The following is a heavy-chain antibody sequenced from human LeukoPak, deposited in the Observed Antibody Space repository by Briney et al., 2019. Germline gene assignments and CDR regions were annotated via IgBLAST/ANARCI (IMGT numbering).Heavy chain of an antibody. CDR2: ISPTSGGT. Sequence: ASVKVSCKASGYTFTGYYIHWVRQAPGQGLEWMGWISPTSGGTNYAQKFQGRVTMTRDTSISTAYMELSRLKSGDTAVYYCARVGNYYDSSGYLDYWGQGTLVTVSS. D-gene: IGHD3-22*01. CDR3: ARVGNYYDSSGYLDY. V-gene: IGHV1-2*02. J-gene: IGHJ4*02. CDR1: GYTFTGYY.